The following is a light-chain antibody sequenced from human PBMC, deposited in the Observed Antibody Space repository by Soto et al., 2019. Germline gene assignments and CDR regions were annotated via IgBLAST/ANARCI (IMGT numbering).Light chain of an antibody. J-gene: IGKJ1*01. CDR2: DAS. Sequence: DIQMTQSPSTLSASVGDGVTITCRASQSISSWLAWYQRKPGKAPKLLIYDASSLESGVPSRFSGSGSGTEFTLTISSLQPDDFATYYCQQYNSYSQTFGQGTKVDIK. V-gene: IGKV1-5*01. CDR3: QQYNSYSQT. CDR1: QSISSW.